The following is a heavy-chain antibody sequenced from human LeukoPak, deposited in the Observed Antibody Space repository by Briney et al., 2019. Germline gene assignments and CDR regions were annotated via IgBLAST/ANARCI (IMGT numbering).Heavy chain of an antibody. V-gene: IGHV3-48*04. Sequence: GGCLRLSCAASGFTFTRSNMNWVRQAPGKGLEWLSYISSDSSAIYYADSVKGRFTISRDNAKSSLYLQMSSLRAEDTAVYYCAKVSSSGRYDAFDIWGQGTMVTVSS. CDR2: ISSDSSAI. J-gene: IGHJ3*02. CDR1: GFTFTRSN. CDR3: AKVSSSGRYDAFDI. D-gene: IGHD3-10*01.